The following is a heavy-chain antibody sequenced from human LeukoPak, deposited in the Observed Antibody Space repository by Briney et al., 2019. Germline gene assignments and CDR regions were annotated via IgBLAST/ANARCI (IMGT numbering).Heavy chain of an antibody. Sequence: GGSLRLSCAASGFTVSSNYMSWVRQAPGKGLEWVSVIYSGGSTYYADSVKGRFTISRDNSKNTLYLQMNSLRAEDTAVYYCAKVHRRYGSGSFLQPFDYWGQGTLVTVSS. CDR2: IYSGGST. V-gene: IGHV3-53*01. CDR1: GFTVSSNY. D-gene: IGHD3-10*01. J-gene: IGHJ4*02. CDR3: AKVHRRYGSGSFLQPFDY.